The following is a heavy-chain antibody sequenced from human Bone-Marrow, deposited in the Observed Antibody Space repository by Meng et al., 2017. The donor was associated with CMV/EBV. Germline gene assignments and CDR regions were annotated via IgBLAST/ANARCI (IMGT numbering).Heavy chain of an antibody. CDR2: ISGSGGST. J-gene: IGHJ6*02. Sequence: GESLKISCAASGFTFRSYAMSWVRQAPGKGLEWVSAISGSGGSTYYADSVKGRFTISRDNSKNALYLQMNSLRAEDTAVYYCARDLFGYSSSFMYYYYGMDVWGQGTTVTVSS. V-gene: IGHV3-23*01. D-gene: IGHD6-6*01. CDR1: GFTFRSYA. CDR3: ARDLFGYSSSFMYYYYGMDV.